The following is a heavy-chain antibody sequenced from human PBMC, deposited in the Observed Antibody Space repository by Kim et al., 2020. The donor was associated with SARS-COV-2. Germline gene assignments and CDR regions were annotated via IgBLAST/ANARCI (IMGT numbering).Heavy chain of an antibody. Sequence: SVKVSCKASGFTLANSAVQWVRQARGQRPEWIGWIVVGRNNRQYAQKFQGRVTISRDMSTNTAYLQLDSLTSDDTAIYYCAARDDSSWHYWGQGTRVTVSS. J-gene: IGHJ4*02. CDR1: GFTLANSA. D-gene: IGHD6-13*01. CDR2: IVVGRNNR. V-gene: IGHV1-58*01. CDR3: AARDDSSWHY.